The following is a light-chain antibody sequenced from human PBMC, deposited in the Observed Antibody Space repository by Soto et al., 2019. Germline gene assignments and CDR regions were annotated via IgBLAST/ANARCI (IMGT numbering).Light chain of an antibody. CDR2: AAS. V-gene: IGKV3-15*01. Sequence: EIVMTQSPATLSLSPGERATLSCRASQNVNSNLAWYEQKPGQAPRLLIYAASTRAAGIPASFSGSGSGTDFTLTISSLQSEDFAVYYCQQYQGSPTFGQGTKVEVK. J-gene: IGKJ1*01. CDR1: QNVNSN. CDR3: QQYQGSPT.